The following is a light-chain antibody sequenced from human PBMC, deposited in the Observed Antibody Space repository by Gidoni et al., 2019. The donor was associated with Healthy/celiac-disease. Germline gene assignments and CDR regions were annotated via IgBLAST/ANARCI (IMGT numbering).Light chain of an antibody. V-gene: IGKV1-39*01. CDR1: QSISSY. Sequence: DLQMTQSPSSLSASVGDRVTITCRSSQSISSYLNWYQQKPGKSPKLLIYAASILQSGVPSRFSGSGSGTDFTLTISSLQPEDFATYYCQQSYSTPPWTFGQGTKVEIK. CDR2: AAS. J-gene: IGKJ1*01. CDR3: QQSYSTPPWT.